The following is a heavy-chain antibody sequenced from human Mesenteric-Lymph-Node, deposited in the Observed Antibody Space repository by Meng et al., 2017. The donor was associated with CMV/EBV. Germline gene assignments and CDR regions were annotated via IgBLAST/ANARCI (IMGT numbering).Heavy chain of an antibody. D-gene: IGHD1-26*01. J-gene: IGHJ4*02. CDR1: GYTFTDYS. V-gene: IGHV1-18*01. CDR2: ISAYNGNT. CDR3: ARGPGVGATADFDY. Sequence: ASVKVSCKASGYTFTDYSISWVRQAPGQGLEWMGWISAYNGNTNYAQKLQGRVTMTTDTSTSTAYMELRSLRSDDPAVYYCARGPGVGATADFDYWGQGTLVTVSS.